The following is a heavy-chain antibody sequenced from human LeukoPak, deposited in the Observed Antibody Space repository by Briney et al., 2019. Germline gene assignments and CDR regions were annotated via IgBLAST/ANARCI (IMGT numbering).Heavy chain of an antibody. J-gene: IGHJ3*02. CDR3: AREDGDAFDI. Sequence: GGYLRRYCAASGFTFSSYEMDWVRRAPGKGLEWGSYIGSSGGSRYYADSVKGRFTSSRDNAKNSLYLQMNSLRVEDTAVYYCAREDGDAFDIWGQGTVVSVSS. CDR1: GFTFSSYE. CDR2: IGSSGGSR. D-gene: IGHD5-24*01. V-gene: IGHV3-48*03.